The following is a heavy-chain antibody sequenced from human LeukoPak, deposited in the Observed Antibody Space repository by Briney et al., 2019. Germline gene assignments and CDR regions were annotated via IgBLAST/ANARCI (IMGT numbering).Heavy chain of an antibody. CDR3: ARGYCNGGDRYFAD. CDR2: IYYSGTT. J-gene: IGHJ4*02. Sequence: SETLSLTCTVSGGSISSSIYYWGWIRQPPGKGLEWIGSIYYSGTTYYNSSLKSRVTISVDTSKNQFSLNLSSVTAADTAVYYCARGYCNGGDRYFADWGQGTLVTVSS. D-gene: IGHD2-8*02. V-gene: IGHV4-39*01. CDR1: GGSISSSIYY.